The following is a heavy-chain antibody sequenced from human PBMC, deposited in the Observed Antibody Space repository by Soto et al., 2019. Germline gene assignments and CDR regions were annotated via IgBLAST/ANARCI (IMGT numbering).Heavy chain of an antibody. Sequence: EVQLLESGGGLVQPGGSLRLSCAASGFTFNAYAMTWVRQAPGKGLEWVSAIGGSGGNRYYAASVKGRFTISRDNSTHTLDLQMSRLRVEDTAVYYCARGASDYINSVDHWGQGILVTVSS. CDR2: IGGSGGNR. J-gene: IGHJ4*02. CDR1: GFTFNAYA. CDR3: ARGASDYINSVDH. V-gene: IGHV3-23*01. D-gene: IGHD4-4*01.